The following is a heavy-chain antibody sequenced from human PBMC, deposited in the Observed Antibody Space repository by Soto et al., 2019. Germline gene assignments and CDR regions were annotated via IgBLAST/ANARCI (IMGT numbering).Heavy chain of an antibody. V-gene: IGHV4-34*01. CDR3: ARDKITGIFDY. CDR2: ITHSGST. CDR1: GGSCSGYY. D-gene: IGHD2-8*02. J-gene: IGHJ4*02. Sequence: PSGTLSLSSAVYGGSCSGYYWTCIRQPPGTGLEWIGEITHSGSTNYNPSLKSRVTISVDTSKNQFSLKLTSVTAVDTAVYYCARDKITGIFDYWGQGTLVTVSS.